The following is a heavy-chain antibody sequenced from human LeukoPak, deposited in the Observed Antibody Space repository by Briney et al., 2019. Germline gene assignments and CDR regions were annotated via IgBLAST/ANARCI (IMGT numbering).Heavy chain of an antibody. Sequence: SETLSLTCTVSGGSISSGSYYWSWIRQPAGKGLEWIGRIYTSGSTNYNPSLKSRVTISVDTSKNQFSLKLSSVTAADTAVYCCARTDGDYAYNWFDPWGQGTLVTVSS. CDR3: ARTDGDYAYNWFDP. CDR2: IYTSGST. J-gene: IGHJ5*02. V-gene: IGHV4-61*02. D-gene: IGHD4-17*01. CDR1: GGSISSGSYY.